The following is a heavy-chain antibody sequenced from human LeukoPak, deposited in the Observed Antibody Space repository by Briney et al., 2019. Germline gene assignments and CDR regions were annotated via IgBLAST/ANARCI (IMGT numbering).Heavy chain of an antibody. J-gene: IGHJ4*02. CDR1: GYTFTSYG. V-gene: IGHV1-18*01. Sequence: GASVKVSCKASGYTFTSYGISWVRQAPGQGLEWMGWISAYNGNTNYAQKLQGRVTMTTDTSTSTAYMELRSLRSDDTAVYYCARDARKSDYVWGSYRYTVLETNFDYWGQGTLVTVSS. CDR2: ISAYNGNT. D-gene: IGHD3-16*02. CDR3: ARDARKSDYVWGSYRYTVLETNFDY.